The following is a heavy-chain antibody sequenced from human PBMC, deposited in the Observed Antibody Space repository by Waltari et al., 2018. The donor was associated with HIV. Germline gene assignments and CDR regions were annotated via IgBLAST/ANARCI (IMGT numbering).Heavy chain of an antibody. V-gene: IGHV1-69*12. CDR3: ARELKQLSPQDYDSPPRGFDI. J-gene: IGHJ3*02. CDR1: GGTFRSYA. Sequence: QVQLVPSGAEVKKPGSSVKVSCKASGGTFRSYAISWLRHAPGQGLEWMGGIIPIFDTSNYAQKFQGRVTITADESTSTAYMELSSLRSDDTAVYYCARELKQLSPQDYDSPPRGFDIWGQGTMVTVSS. D-gene: IGHD3-22*01. CDR2: IIPIFDTS.